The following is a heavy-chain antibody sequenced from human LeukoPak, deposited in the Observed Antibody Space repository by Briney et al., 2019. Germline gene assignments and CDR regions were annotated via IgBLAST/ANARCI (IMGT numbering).Heavy chain of an antibody. V-gene: IGHV3-23*01. CDR3: AKFFRRVATLWEYYDC. J-gene: IGHJ4*02. CDR1: GFAFQTYA. D-gene: IGHD5-12*01. CDR2: ISGSGGHT. Sequence: GGSLRLYCATSGFAFQTYALSWVRQAPGKGLEWVSTISGSGGHTYHADSVKGRFTISRDNSRDTLYLQMNSLRAEDTAVYYCAKFFRRVATLWEYYDCWGQGTLVTVSS.